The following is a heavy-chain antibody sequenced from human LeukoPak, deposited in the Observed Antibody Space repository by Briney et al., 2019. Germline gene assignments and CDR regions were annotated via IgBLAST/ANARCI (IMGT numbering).Heavy chain of an antibody. J-gene: IGHJ4*02. CDR1: GFTFSSYA. V-gene: IGHV3-23*01. CDR2: ISGSGGST. CDR3: AKSASRYYFDY. Sequence: PGGSLRLSCAASGFTFSSYALSWVRQAPGKGLEWVSIISGSGGSTYYADSVRGRFTIPRDNSKNTLYLQMNSLSAEDTAVYSCAKSASRYYFDYWGQGTLVSVSS.